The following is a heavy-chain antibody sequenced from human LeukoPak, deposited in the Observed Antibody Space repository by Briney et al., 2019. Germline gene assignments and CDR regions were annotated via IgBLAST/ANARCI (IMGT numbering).Heavy chain of an antibody. CDR1: GFTFSSYS. Sequence: GSLRLSCAASGFTFSSYSMNWVRQPPGKGLEWIGEINHSGSTNYNPSLKSRVTISVDTSKNQFSLKLSSVTAADTAVYYCAREGGYSLSRQYFQHWGQSTLVTVSS. CDR2: INHSGST. D-gene: IGHD5-18*01. V-gene: IGHV4-34*01. CDR3: AREGGYSLSRQYFQH. J-gene: IGHJ1*01.